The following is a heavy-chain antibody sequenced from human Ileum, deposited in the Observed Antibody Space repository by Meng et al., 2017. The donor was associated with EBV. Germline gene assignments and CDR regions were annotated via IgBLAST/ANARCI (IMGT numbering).Heavy chain of an antibody. CDR2: IYYSGRT. J-gene: IGHJ5*02. V-gene: IGHV4-39*01. CDR1: GGPINISSYY. CDR3: ARPIAAAGWFDP. D-gene: IGHD6-13*01. Sequence: QVQLQESGPGLVKPSETLSLPCTVSGGPINISSYYWGWIRQPPGKGLEWIGSIYYSGRTYYNPSLKSRVTISVDTSKNQFSLKLSSVTAADTAVYYCARPIAAAGWFDPWGQGTLVTVSS.